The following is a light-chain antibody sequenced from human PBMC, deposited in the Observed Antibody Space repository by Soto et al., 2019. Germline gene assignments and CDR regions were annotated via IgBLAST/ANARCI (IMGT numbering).Light chain of an antibody. CDR1: QSVNNNY. J-gene: IGKJ1*01. V-gene: IGKV3-20*01. Sequence: EIVLTQSPGTLSLSPGERATLSCRASQSVNNNYLAWYQQIPGQPPRLLIYGASSRATGIPDRFSGRGSGTDFTLTISRLEPEDFSVYYCQQYATSPRTFGQGTKVDIK. CDR3: QQYATSPRT. CDR2: GAS.